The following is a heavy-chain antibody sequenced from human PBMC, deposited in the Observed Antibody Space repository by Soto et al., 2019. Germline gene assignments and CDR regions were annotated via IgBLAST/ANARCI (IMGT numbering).Heavy chain of an antibody. D-gene: IGHD5-18*01. CDR2: IYPGDSDN. CDR1: GYSFTNYW. Sequence: LGQSLKISCKGSGYSFTNYWIGWVLQMPGKRLELMGIIYPGDSDNRYSPSFQGRVTISADKSISTAYLQWTSLKAADTAMYYCARQVTGRPASYYYYGLDVWGQGTTVTVSS. CDR3: ARQVTGRPASYYYYGLDV. J-gene: IGHJ6*02. V-gene: IGHV5-51*01.